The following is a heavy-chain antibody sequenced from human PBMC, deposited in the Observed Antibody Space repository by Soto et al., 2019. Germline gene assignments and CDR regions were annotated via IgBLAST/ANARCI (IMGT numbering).Heavy chain of an antibody. Sequence: QVQLQESGPGLVKPSGTLSLTCAVSGGSISSSNWWSWVRQPPGKGLEWIGEIYHSGSPNYNPSLKSRVTISVDKSSNHLSLRLNSVTAADTAVYYCTTGGQWLVLGNYWGQGILVTVSS. D-gene: IGHD6-19*01. V-gene: IGHV4-4*02. CDR1: GGSISSSNW. J-gene: IGHJ4*02. CDR3: TTGGQWLVLGNY. CDR2: IYHSGSP.